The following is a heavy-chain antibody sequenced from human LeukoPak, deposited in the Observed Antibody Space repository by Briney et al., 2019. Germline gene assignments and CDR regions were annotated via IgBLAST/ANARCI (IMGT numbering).Heavy chain of an antibody. J-gene: IGHJ4*02. CDR1: GGSFSGYY. Sequence: SETLSLTCAVYGGSFSGYYWSWIRQPPGKGLEWIGEINHSGSTNYNPSLKSRVTISVDTSKNQFYYDILTGYMSNVRTYFDYWGQGTLVTVSS. D-gene: IGHD3-9*01. CDR3: Y. CDR2: INHSGST. V-gene: IGHV4-34*01.